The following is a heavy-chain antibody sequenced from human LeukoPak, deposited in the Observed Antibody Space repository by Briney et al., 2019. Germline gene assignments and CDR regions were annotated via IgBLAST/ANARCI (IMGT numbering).Heavy chain of an antibody. CDR3: ASRGYDSSGYYYYFDY. Sequence: SVKVSCKASGGTFSSYAISWVRQAPGQGLEWMGGIIPIFGTANYAQKFQGRVTITADESTSTAYMELSSLRSEDTAVYYCASRGYDSSGYYYYFDYWGQGTLVTVSS. CDR2: IIPIFGTA. V-gene: IGHV1-69*01. CDR1: GGTFSSYA. D-gene: IGHD3-22*01. J-gene: IGHJ4*02.